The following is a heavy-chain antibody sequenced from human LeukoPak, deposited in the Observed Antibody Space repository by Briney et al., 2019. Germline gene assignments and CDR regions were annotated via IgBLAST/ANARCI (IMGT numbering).Heavy chain of an antibody. V-gene: IGHV3-7*01. D-gene: IGHD3-22*01. CDR2: IRQDGSER. Sequence: GGSLRLSCAVSRFTFSDHWMTWVRQAPGKGLEWVANIRQDGSERYNVDYVKGRFSISRDNAKNSLYLQMNTLRAEDTAVYYCARLYDDSGYYDYWGQGTLVTVSS. J-gene: IGHJ4*02. CDR1: RFTFSDHW. CDR3: ARLYDDSGYYDY.